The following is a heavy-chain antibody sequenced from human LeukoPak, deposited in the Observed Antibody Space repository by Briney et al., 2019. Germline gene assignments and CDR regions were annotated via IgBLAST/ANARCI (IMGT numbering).Heavy chain of an antibody. CDR2: IYHSGST. D-gene: IGHD3-10*01. Sequence: PSETLSLTCAVSGGSISSCCYSWSWLRQPPGKGLEWIVYIYHSGSTYYNPTPKSRVNISVARSKNQFSLKLSSVTAADTAVYYCARDARGYYGSGSYSYYFDYWGQGTLVTVSS. CDR3: ARDARGYYGSGSYSYYFDY. J-gene: IGHJ4*02. CDR1: GGSISSCCYS. V-gene: IGHV4-30-2*01.